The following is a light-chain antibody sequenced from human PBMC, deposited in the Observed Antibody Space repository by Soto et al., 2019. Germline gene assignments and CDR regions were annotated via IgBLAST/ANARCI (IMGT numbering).Light chain of an antibody. CDR2: AAS. V-gene: IGKV1-39*01. J-gene: IGKJ2*01. CDR1: QSISRN. CDR3: QQTYSTPPNT. Sequence: DIQMTQSPSSLSASVGDRVTITCRASQSISRNSNWYQQKPGKAPKLLIYAASSLQSGVPLRFSGSGSGTDFTLTISSLQPEDFATYYCQQTYSTPPNTFGQGTKLEIK.